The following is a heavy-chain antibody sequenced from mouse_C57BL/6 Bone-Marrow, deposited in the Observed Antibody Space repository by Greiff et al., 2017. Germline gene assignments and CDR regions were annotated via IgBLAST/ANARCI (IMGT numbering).Heavy chain of an antibody. CDR1: GYTFTSYG. J-gene: IGHJ3*01. CDR3: ARSGRFAY. D-gene: IGHD3-1*01. Sequence: VKLQESGAELARPGASVKLSCKASGYTFTSYGISWVKQRTGQGLEWIGEIYPRSGNTYYNEKFKGKATLTADKSSSTAYMELRSLTSEDSAVYFCARSGRFAYWGQGTLVTVSA. V-gene: IGHV1-81*01. CDR2: IYPRSGNT.